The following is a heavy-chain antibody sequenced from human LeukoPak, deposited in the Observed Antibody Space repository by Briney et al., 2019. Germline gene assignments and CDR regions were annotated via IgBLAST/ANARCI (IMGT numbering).Heavy chain of an antibody. CDR3: ARGDYYYGSGSLAYFYS. CDR1: GGSISSSSYY. Sequence: PSETLSLFCTVSGGSISSSSYYWGWIRQPPGKGLEWIGNIYYSGTTYYNPSLKSRVTISLDTSKNQFSLKLSSVTAADTAVYYCARGDYYYGSGSLAYFYSWGQGTLVTVSS. V-gene: IGHV4-39*01. J-gene: IGHJ4*02. CDR2: IYYSGTT. D-gene: IGHD3-10*01.